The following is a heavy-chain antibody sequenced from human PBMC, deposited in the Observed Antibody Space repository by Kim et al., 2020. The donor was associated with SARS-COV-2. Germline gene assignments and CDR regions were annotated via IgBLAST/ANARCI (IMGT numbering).Heavy chain of an antibody. Sequence: ASVKVSCKASGYTFTSYDINWVRQATGQGLEWMGWMNPNSGNTGYAQKFQGRVTMTRNTSISTAYMELSSLRSEDTAVYYCARDGRIAARSGNWFDPWGQGTLVTVSS. J-gene: IGHJ5*02. D-gene: IGHD6-6*01. CDR3: ARDGRIAARSGNWFDP. CDR1: GYTFTSYD. V-gene: IGHV1-8*01. CDR2: MNPNSGNT.